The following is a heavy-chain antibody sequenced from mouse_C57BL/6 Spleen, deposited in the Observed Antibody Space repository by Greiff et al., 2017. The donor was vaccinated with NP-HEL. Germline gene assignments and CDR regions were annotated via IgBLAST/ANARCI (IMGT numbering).Heavy chain of an antibody. CDR1: GYTFTSYW. V-gene: IGHV1-55*01. Sequence: QVQLQQPGAELVKPGASVKMSCKASGYTFTSYWITWVKQRPGQGLEWIGDIYPGSGSTNYNEKFKSKATLTVDTSSSTAYMQLSSLTSEDSAVYYWARSGYGNYVAWFADWGQGTLVTVSA. D-gene: IGHD2-10*02. CDR3: ARSGYGNYVAWFAD. J-gene: IGHJ3*01. CDR2: IYPGSGST.